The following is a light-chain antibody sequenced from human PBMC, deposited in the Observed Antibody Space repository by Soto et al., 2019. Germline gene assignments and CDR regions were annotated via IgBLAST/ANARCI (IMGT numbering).Light chain of an antibody. V-gene: IGKV1-5*03. Sequence: DIQMTQSPSTLSASVGDRVTITCRASQSISTWLAWYQQKPGKAPKLLIYKASSLESGVPSRFSGSGSGTAFTLTISSLQPDDFATYYCQQYTSYWTFGQGTKVEIQ. CDR3: QQYTSYWT. CDR1: QSISTW. CDR2: KAS. J-gene: IGKJ1*01.